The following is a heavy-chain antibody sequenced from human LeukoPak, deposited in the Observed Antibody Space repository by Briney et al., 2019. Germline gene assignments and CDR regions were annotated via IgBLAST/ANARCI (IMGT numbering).Heavy chain of an antibody. V-gene: IGHV3-23*01. CDR2: ISDSGGST. D-gene: IGHD3-16*02. CDR1: GFTLTSYA. J-gene: IGHJ4*02. Sequence: GGSLRLSCAASGFTLTSYAMSWVRQAPGKGLEWVSAISDSGGSTHYADSVKGRFTISRGNSKNTLYLQMNSLRAKDTAVYYCAKGEKTRPFGGVIDYWGQGTLVTVSS. CDR3: AKGEKTRPFGGVIDY.